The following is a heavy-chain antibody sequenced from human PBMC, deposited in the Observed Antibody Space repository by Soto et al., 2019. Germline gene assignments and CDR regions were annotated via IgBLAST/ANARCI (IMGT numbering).Heavy chain of an antibody. J-gene: IGHJ4*02. Sequence: GGSLRLSCAASGFTFSNYTMHWVRQAPGKGLEWVTLISYDEIDKYYADAVKGRFTISRDNTKNTLFLQMDSLRAEDTAVYYCAGRSGSSDYWGQGTLVTVSS. CDR3: AGRSGSSDY. CDR1: GFTFSNYT. D-gene: IGHD3-10*01. CDR2: ISYDEIDK. V-gene: IGHV3-30*04.